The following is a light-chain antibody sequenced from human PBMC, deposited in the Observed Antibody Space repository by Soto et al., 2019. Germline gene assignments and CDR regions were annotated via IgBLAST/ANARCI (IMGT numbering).Light chain of an antibody. CDR1: QSINSW. Sequence: DIQMTQSPSTLSASVGDRVTITCRASQSINSWLAWYQQKPGKAPQILIYDASTLKSGVPSRFRASGSGTEFTLIISSLQPDDFATYYCQQYTSYSWTFGQGTKVDIK. CDR2: DAS. J-gene: IGKJ1*01. V-gene: IGKV1-5*01. CDR3: QQYTSYSWT.